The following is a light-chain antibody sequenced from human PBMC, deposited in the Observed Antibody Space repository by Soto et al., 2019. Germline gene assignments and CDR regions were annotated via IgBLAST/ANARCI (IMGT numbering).Light chain of an antibody. V-gene: IGKV1-5*01. J-gene: IGKJ1*01. CDR2: DAS. CDR1: QTVNTW. CDR3: QQYDSYSSGP. Sequence: DIQMTQSPSTLSASVGDRVTITCRASQTVNTWLAWYQQKPGKAPKVLIFDASSLKTGVPSRFSGSGSGTEFTLTISNLQPDDFAPYYCQQYDSYSSGPVGQGTNVESK.